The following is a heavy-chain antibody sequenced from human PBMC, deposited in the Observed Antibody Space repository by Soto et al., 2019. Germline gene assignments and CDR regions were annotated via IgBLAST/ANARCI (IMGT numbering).Heavy chain of an antibody. V-gene: IGHV4-4*02. CDR2: IYRTGST. J-gene: IGHJ4*02. CDR1: GGSFTSNNW. CDR3: ASRDPGTSVDY. D-gene: IGHD1-7*01. Sequence: PSETLSLTCAVSGGSFTSNNWWTWVRQPPGQGLEWIGEIYRTGSTNYNPSLKSRVTIPLDKSENQFSLKVTSLTAADTAAYYCASRDPGTSVDYWGQGTLVTVSS.